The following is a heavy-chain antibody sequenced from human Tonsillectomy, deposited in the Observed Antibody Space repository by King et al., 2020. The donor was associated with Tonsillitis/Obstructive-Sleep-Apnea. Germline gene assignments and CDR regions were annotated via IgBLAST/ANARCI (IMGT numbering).Heavy chain of an antibody. CDR1: GGSFSDYY. Sequence: VQLQQWGAGLLKASETLSLTCAVYGGSFSDYYWTWIRQAPGKGLEWIGEINHSRGTNYNPSLKGRVTILIDTDRKQFSLKLNSVTAADTTVYYCASVDSWSFHYPYYTMDVWAKGTTVTVSS. CDR2: INHSRGT. J-gene: IGHJ6*03. CDR3: ASVDSWSFHYPYYTMDV. V-gene: IGHV4-34*01. D-gene: IGHD3-10*01.